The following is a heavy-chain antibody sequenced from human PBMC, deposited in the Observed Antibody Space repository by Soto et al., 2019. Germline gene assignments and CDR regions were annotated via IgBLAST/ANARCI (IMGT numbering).Heavy chain of an antibody. J-gene: IGHJ5*02. CDR2: IYYSGST. Sequence: SETLSLPFTVSCVSISSSSFHWGWIPQPPGKGLEWIGSIYYSGSTYYSPSLKSRVTISVDTSKNQFSLKLSSVTAADTAVYYCARRERAAGTDWWFDPWGPGTLVS. CDR3: ARRERAAGTDWWFDP. CDR1: CVSISSSSFH. D-gene: IGHD6-13*01. V-gene: IGHV4-39*01.